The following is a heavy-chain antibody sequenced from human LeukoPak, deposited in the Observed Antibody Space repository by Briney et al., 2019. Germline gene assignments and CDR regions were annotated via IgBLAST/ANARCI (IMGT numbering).Heavy chain of an antibody. V-gene: IGHV3-74*01. Sequence: PGGSRRLSCETAGFTFSSYVLHWVPRTPGKGLVWVSRISHDGIISYADSVKGRFTISRDNAKNTLILQMNSLRAEDTAFYYCARFNGDYYRIDYWGQGTLVTVSS. D-gene: IGHD4-17*01. CDR3: ARFNGDYYRIDY. J-gene: IGHJ4*02. CDR1: GFTFSSYV. CDR2: ISHDGII.